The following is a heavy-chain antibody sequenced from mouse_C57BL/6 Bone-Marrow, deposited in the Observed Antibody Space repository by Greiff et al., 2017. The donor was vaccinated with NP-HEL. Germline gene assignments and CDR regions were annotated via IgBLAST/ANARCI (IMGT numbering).Heavy chain of an antibody. CDR3: ARPLLWHYAGYFDV. D-gene: IGHD2-10*01. CDR2: IYPRSGNT. CDR1: GYTFTSYG. Sequence: QVQLQQSGAELARPGASVKLSCKASGYTFTSYGISWVKQRTGQGLEWIGEIYPRSGNTYYNEKFKGKATLTADKSSSTAYMELRSLTSADSAVYFCARPLLWHYAGYFDVWGTGTTVTVSS. V-gene: IGHV1-81*01. J-gene: IGHJ1*03.